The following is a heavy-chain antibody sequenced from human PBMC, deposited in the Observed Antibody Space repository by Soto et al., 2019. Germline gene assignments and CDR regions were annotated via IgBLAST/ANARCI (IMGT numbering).Heavy chain of an antibody. Sequence: SETLSLTCAVPGGSISSGGYSWSWIRQPPGKGLEWIGYIYHSGSTYYNPSLKSRVTISVDRSKNQFSLKLSSVTAADTAVYYCARVPSPWGQGTLVTVSS. CDR2: IYHSGST. V-gene: IGHV4-30-2*01. CDR1: GGSISSGGYS. J-gene: IGHJ5*02. CDR3: ARVPSP.